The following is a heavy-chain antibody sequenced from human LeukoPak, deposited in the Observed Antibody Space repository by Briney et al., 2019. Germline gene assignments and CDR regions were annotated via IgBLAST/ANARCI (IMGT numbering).Heavy chain of an antibody. J-gene: IGHJ4*02. V-gene: IGHV3-48*01. CDR2: ISRTTSPI. D-gene: IGHD1-1*01. Sequence: GGSLRLSCAASGFTFSSYSMNWVRQAPGKGPEWLSYISRTTSPIYYADSVKGRFTISRDNAKNSLYLQMNSLRAEDTAVYYCARAPDNGGGFDYWGQGTLVTVSS. CDR1: GFTFSSYS. CDR3: ARAPDNGGGFDY.